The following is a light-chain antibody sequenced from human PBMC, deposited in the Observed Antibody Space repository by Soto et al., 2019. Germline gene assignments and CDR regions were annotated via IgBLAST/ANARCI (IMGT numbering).Light chain of an antibody. CDR3: QQRSNWPRT. CDR2: DAS. J-gene: IGKJ4*01. Sequence: EIVLTQSPATLSLSPGERATLSCRASQSVSSYLAWYQQKPGQAPRLLIYDASNRATGIPARFSGSGSGTDFTLTISNPEPEDFAVYYCQQRSNWPRTFGGGTKVEIK. CDR1: QSVSSY. V-gene: IGKV3-11*01.